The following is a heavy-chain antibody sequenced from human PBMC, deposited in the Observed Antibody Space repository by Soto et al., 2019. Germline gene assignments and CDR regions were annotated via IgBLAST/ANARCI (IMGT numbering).Heavy chain of an antibody. Sequence: QVQLQESGPGLVKPSQTLSLTCTVSGGSISSGGYYWSWIRQHPGKGLEWIGYIYYSGSTYYNPSLKSRVTISVDTSKNQFSLKLSSVTAADTAVYYCARAPGYCSGGSCYKSWFDPWGQGTLVTVSS. D-gene: IGHD2-15*01. CDR2: IYYSGST. CDR3: ARAPGYCSGGSCYKSWFDP. CDR1: GGSISSGGYY. J-gene: IGHJ5*02. V-gene: IGHV4-31*03.